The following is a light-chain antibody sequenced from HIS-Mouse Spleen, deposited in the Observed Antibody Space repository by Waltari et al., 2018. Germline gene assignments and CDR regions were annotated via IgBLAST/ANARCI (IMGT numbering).Light chain of an antibody. V-gene: IGLV3-10*01. Sequence: SYELTQPPSVSVSPGQTARITCPGDALPKKYAYWYQQKTGQAPVLVLYEDSKRPSGIPGRFSGSSSGTMATLTISGAQVEDEADYYCYSTDSSGNHRVFGGGTKLTVL. CDR3: YSTDSSGNHRV. J-gene: IGLJ2*01. CDR2: EDS. CDR1: ALPKKY.